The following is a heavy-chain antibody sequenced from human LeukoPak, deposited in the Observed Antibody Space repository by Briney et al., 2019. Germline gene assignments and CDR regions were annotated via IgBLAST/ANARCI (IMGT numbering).Heavy chain of an antibody. D-gene: IGHD1-1*01. J-gene: IGHJ4*02. Sequence: GGTLRLSCAASGFNVSNNYMNWVRQAPGKGLEWVAVIWYDGMDKYYADSVKGRFTISRENSKNTLYLQMNSLRAEDTAVYYCARDRAADPWRYLDYWGQGTLVIVSS. CDR3: ARDRAADPWRYLDY. V-gene: IGHV3-33*08. CDR1: GFNVSNNY. CDR2: IWYDGMDK.